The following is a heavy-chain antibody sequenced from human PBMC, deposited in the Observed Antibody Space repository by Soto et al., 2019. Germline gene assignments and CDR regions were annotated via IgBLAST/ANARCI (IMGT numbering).Heavy chain of an antibody. CDR2: LSGSGDST. D-gene: IGHD1-26*01. Sequence: EVQLLESGGGLVQPGGSLRLSCAASGFTFSSYAMRWVRQAPVKGLEWVSALSGSGDSTYYADSVKGRFTISRDNSKNTLYLQMSSLRAEDSAVYYCARRGSGSYYDYWGQGTLVTVSS. V-gene: IGHV3-23*01. CDR1: GFTFSSYA. J-gene: IGHJ4*02. CDR3: ARRGSGSYYDY.